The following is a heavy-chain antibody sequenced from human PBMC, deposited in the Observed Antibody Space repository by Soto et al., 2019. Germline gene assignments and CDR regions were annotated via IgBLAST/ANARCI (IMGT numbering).Heavy chain of an antibody. Sequence: GGSLRLSCAASGFTFINYAMSWVLQVPGKRLEWVSVISFSGGTTYYGDSVKGRLTISRDNSKNTLYLQMDSLRAEDTAVYYCAKNVRNGLYYFDNWGQGTLVTVSS. CDR1: GFTFINYA. CDR3: AKNVRNGLYYFDN. D-gene: IGHD2-8*01. J-gene: IGHJ4*02. V-gene: IGHV3-23*01. CDR2: ISFSGGTT.